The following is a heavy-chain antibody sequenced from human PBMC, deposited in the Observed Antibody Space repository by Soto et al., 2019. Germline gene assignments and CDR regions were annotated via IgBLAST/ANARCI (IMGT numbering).Heavy chain of an antibody. D-gene: IGHD1-7*01. V-gene: IGHV4-59*02. J-gene: IGHJ5*02. CDR1: GASVSSYY. Sequence: SETLSLTCSVSGASVSSYYWSWVRQPPGKGLEWIGYIYYIGAYNYNPSLKSRVTISVDTSKNQFSLKLTSVTAADTTVYYCARKPETRDWLEPWGQGTRVTVSS. CDR2: IYYIGAY. CDR3: ARKPETRDWLEP.